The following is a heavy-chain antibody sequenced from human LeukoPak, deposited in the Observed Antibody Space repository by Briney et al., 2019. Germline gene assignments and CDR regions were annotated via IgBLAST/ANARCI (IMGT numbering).Heavy chain of an antibody. V-gene: IGHV1-69*05. D-gene: IGHD2-2*02. CDR1: GGTFSSYA. CDR3: AVYCSSTSCYTSISLPTETGKHAH. J-gene: IGHJ4*02. Sequence: SVKVSCKASGGTFSSYAISWVRQAPGQGLEWMGGIIPIFGTANYAQKFQGRVTITTDESTSTAYMELRSLRSEDTAVYYCAVYCSSTSCYTSISLPTETGKHAHWGQGTLVTVSS. CDR2: IIPIFGTA.